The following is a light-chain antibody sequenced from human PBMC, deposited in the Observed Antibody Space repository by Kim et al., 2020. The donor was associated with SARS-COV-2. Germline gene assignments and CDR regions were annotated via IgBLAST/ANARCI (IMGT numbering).Light chain of an antibody. CDR3: QQYGIPPVA. Sequence: SPGERATLSCRASQTVHNSYLAWYQQKAGPAPRLLIHGASMRATGIPDRFSGSGSGTDFTLTISRLEPEDFAVYYCQQYGIPPVAFGGGTKVDIK. V-gene: IGKV3-20*01. J-gene: IGKJ4*01. CDR2: GAS. CDR1: QTVHNSY.